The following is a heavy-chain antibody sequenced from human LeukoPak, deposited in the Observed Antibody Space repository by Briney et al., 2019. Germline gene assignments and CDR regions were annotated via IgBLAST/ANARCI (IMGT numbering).Heavy chain of an antibody. D-gene: IGHD6-19*01. CDR3: ASLAVAGLSEGY. V-gene: IGHV4-39*01. J-gene: IGHJ4*02. CDR2: IYYSGST. CDR1: GGSISSDSYY. Sequence: SETLSLTCTVSGGSISSDSYYWAWIRQPPGKGLEWIASIYYSGSTYYNPSLKSRVTISVDTSRNQFSLKLSSVTAADTAVYYCASLAVAGLSEGYWGQGTLDIVSS.